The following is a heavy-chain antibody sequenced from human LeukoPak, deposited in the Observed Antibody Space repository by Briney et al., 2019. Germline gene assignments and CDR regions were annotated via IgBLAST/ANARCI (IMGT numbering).Heavy chain of an antibody. CDR1: GYSFTSYW. CDR3: ARLPGGSSSSNFYYYYYYMDV. V-gene: IGHV5-51*01. J-gene: IGHJ6*03. D-gene: IGHD6-6*01. Sequence: GESLKISCKGSGYSFTSYWIGWVRQMPGKGLEWMGIIYPGDSDTRYSPSFQGQVTISADKSISAAYLQWSSLKASDTAMYYCARLPGGSSSSNFYYYYYYMDVWGKGTTVTVSS. CDR2: IYPGDSDT.